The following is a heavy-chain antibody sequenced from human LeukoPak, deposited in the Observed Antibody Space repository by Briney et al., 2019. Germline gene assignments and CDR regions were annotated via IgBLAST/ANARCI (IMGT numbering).Heavy chain of an antibody. V-gene: IGHV1-46*01. CDR2: INPSGGST. Sequence: GASVKVSCKASGYTFTSYYMHWVRQAPGQGLEWMGIINPSGGSTTYAQKFQGTVTMTRDMSTSTVYMQLSSLRSEDTAVYYCAIGARDYFYYYMDVWGKGTTAIVSS. CDR1: GYTFTSYY. D-gene: IGHD1-26*01. CDR3: AIGARDYFYYYMDV. J-gene: IGHJ6*03.